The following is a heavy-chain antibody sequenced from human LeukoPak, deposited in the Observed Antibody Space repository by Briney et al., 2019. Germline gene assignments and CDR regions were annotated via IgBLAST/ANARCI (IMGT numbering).Heavy chain of an antibody. CDR1: GFTFSSYD. V-gene: IGHV3-13*01. D-gene: IGHD2-2*01. CDR3: AKGTLDIVVVPAAPKVYYFDY. J-gene: IGHJ4*02. Sequence: GGSLRLSCAASGFTFSSYDMHWVRHATGKGLEWVSAIGTAGDTYYPGSVKGRFTISRDNSKNTLYLQMNSLRAEDTAVYYCAKGTLDIVVVPAAPKVYYFDYWGQGTLVTVSS. CDR2: IGTAGDT.